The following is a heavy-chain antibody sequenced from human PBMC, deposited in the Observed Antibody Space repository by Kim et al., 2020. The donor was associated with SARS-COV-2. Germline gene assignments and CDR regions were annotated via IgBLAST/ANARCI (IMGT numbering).Heavy chain of an antibody. D-gene: IGHD6-13*01. CDR2: INWNGGST. Sequence: GGSLRLSCAASGFTFDDYGMSWVRQAPGKGLEWVSGINWNGGSTGYADSVKGRFTISRDNAKNSLYLQMNSLRAEDTALYYCARDPSWYSRSRGGNWFDPWGQGTLVTVSS. CDR1: GFTFDDYG. J-gene: IGHJ5*02. V-gene: IGHV3-20*04. CDR3: ARDPSWYSRSRGGNWFDP.